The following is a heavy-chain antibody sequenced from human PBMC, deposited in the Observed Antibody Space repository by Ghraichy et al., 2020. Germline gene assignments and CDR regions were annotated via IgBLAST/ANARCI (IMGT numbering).Heavy chain of an antibody. CDR2: IYYSGST. CDR3: ARDRGAFDI. V-gene: IGHV4-39*07. CDR1: GGSISSSSYY. Sequence: ETLSLTCTVSGGSISSSSYYWGWIRQPPGKGLEWIGSIYYSGSTYYKSSLKSRVTISVDTSKNQFSLRLSSVTAVDTAVYYCARDRGAFDIWGQGTMVTVSS. J-gene: IGHJ3*02. D-gene: IGHD3-10*01.